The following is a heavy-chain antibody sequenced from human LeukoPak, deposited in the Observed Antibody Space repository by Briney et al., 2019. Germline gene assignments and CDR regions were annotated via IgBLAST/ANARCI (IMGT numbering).Heavy chain of an antibody. J-gene: IGHJ5*02. Sequence: NPSETLSLTCTVSGGSISSYYWSRIRQPAGKGLEWIGRIYTSGSTNYNPSLKSRVTMSVDTSKNQFSLKLSSVTAADTAVYYCARGGHYYGSGSYLASWFDPWGQGTLVTVSS. CDR1: GGSISSYY. V-gene: IGHV4-4*07. CDR2: IYTSGST. CDR3: ARGGHYYGSGSYLASWFDP. D-gene: IGHD3-10*01.